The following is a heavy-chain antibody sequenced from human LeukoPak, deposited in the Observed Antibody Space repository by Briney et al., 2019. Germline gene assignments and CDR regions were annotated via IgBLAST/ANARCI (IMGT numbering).Heavy chain of an antibody. CDR1: GFTFSSYA. V-gene: IGHV3-30*14. Sequence: RSLRLSCAASGFTFSSYAMHWVRQAPGKGLEWVAVISYDGSNKYYADSVKGRFTISRDNSKNTLYLQMNSLRAEDTAVYYCAREVGYCSSTSCYRAFDIWGQGTMVTVSS. CDR3: AREVGYCSSTSCYRAFDI. CDR2: ISYDGSNK. D-gene: IGHD2-2*02. J-gene: IGHJ3*02.